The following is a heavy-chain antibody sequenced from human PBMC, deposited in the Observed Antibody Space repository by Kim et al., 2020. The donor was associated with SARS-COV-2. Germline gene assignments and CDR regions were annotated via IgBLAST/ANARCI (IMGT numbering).Heavy chain of an antibody. Sequence: GGSLRLSCAASGFTFSSYGMHWVRQAPGKGLEWVAVIWYDGSNKYYADSVKGRFTISRDNSKNTLYLQMNSLRAEDTAVYYCARSGDPHIAAAGSLLFDYWGQGTLVTVSS. CDR1: GFTFSSYG. J-gene: IGHJ4*02. CDR3: ARSGDPHIAAAGSLLFDY. CDR2: IWYDGSNK. D-gene: IGHD6-13*01. V-gene: IGHV3-33*01.